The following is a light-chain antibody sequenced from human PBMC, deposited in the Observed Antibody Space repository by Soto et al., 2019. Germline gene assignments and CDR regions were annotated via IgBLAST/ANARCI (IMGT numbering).Light chain of an antibody. V-gene: IGKV4-1*01. CDR1: QRVLKSSDNRNY. CDR3: QKYLTSPLT. J-gene: IGKJ1*01. Sequence: DIVMTQSPDSLAVSLGEMATINCKSSQRVLKSSDNRNYLAWYQQKPRQHPNLLINWASTRESGVPDRFSGSGSETDFTLTISSLQAEDVALYYCQKYLTSPLTFGQGDKVEIK. CDR2: WAS.